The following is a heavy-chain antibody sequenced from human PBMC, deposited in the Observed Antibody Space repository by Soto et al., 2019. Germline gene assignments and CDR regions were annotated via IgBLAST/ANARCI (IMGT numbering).Heavy chain of an antibody. Sequence: SETLSLTCTVSGGSISSGDYYWSWIRQPPGKGLEWIGYIYYSGSTYYNPSLKSRVTISVDTSKNQFSLKLSSVTAADTAVYYCARGPTYYDFWSGYPAPHIFDYWGQGTLVTVSS. J-gene: IGHJ4*02. V-gene: IGHV4-30-4*01. CDR3: ARGPTYYDFWSGYPAPHIFDY. D-gene: IGHD3-3*01. CDR2: IYYSGST. CDR1: GGSISSGDYY.